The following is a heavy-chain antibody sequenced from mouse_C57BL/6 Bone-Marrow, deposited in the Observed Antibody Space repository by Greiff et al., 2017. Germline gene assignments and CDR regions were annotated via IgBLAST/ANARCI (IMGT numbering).Heavy chain of an antibody. D-gene: IGHD2-4*01. CDR1: GYTFTSYW. J-gene: IGHJ4*01. V-gene: IGHV1-55*01. CDR3: ARGGAIYYDYDVLFAMDY. Sequence: QVQLMQPGAELVKPGASVKMSCKASGYTFTSYWITWVKQRPGQGLEWIGDIYPGSGSTNYNEKFKSKATLTVDTSSSTAYMQLSSLTSEDSAVSYCARGGAIYYDYDVLFAMDYWGQGTSVTVSS. CDR2: IYPGSGST.